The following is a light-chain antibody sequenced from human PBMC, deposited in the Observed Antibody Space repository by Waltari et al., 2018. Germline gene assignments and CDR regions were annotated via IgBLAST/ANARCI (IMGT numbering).Light chain of an antibody. CDR3: GSYTTTNTLV. Sequence: CYQQQPGKAPKHLIYVVTRRPSGVSFRFSGSRSGNTASLTISGLQAEDEADYFCGSYTTTNTLVFGGGTKLTVL. CDR2: VVT. V-gene: IGLV2-14*04. J-gene: IGLJ3*02.